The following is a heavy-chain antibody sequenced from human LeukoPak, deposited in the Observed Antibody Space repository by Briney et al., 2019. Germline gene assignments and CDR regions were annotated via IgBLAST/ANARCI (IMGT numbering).Heavy chain of an antibody. CDR3: ARVLRYCSGGNCYSGGLGYMDV. V-gene: IGHV3-11*01. J-gene: IGHJ6*03. CDR1: GFTFSDYN. Sequence: GGPLRLSCAASGFTFSDYNMRWIRQAPGKGLEWVSSISRSGGTKYYADSVKGRFTISRDNAKNSLFLQMNSLRAEDTAVYYCARVLRYCSGGNCYSGGLGYMDVWGKGTTVTISS. D-gene: IGHD2-15*01. CDR2: ISRSGGTK.